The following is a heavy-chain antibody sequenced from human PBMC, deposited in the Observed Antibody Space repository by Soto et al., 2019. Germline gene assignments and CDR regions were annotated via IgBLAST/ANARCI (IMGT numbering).Heavy chain of an antibody. CDR2: IYYTGNT. CDR3: ARYYYDSSGYYYGWFDP. D-gene: IGHD3-22*01. V-gene: IGHV4-59*01. Sequence: ASETLSLTCTVSGDSISTYYWSWIRQPPGKGLEWIAYIYYTGNTYYNPSLKSRVTISMDTPKNQFSLKLSSVTAADTAVYYCARYYYDSSGYYYGWFDPWGQGTLVTVSS. CDR1: GDSISTYY. J-gene: IGHJ5*02.